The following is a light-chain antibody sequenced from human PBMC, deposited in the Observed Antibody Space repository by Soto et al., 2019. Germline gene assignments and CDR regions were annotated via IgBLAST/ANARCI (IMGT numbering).Light chain of an antibody. J-gene: IGKJ5*01. CDR1: QSVNSD. CDR3: QQYSNWPPIT. Sequence: EIVMTQSPATLSVSPGERATLSCRASQSVNSDLAWYQQKPGQAPRLLLYAASTRATGIPPRFSGSGSGTEFTLTISSLQSEDFVVYYCQQYSNWPPITFGQGTRLEIK. V-gene: IGKV3-15*01. CDR2: AAS.